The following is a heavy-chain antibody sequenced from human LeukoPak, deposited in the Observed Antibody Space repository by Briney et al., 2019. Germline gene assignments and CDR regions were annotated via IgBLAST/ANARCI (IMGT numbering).Heavy chain of an antibody. V-gene: IGHV4-59*08. CDR1: GGSISGYY. CDR3: ARSVPSLDYLFDS. D-gene: IGHD4-11*01. J-gene: IGHJ5*01. CDR2: IYNSGIT. Sequence: SETLSLTCPVSGGSISGYYWTWLRQLPGKGLEWIGYIYNSGITNYNPSLKSRVTVSVDTSKNQFSLRLTSVTAADTAVYYCARSVPSLDYLFDSWGHGTLVTVSS.